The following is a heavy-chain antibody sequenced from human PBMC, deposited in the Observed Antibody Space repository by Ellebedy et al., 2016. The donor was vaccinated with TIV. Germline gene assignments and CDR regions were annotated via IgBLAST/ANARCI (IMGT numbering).Heavy chain of an antibody. CDR1: GGSISSYY. Sequence: SETLSLXXTVSGGSISSYYWSWIRQPPGKGLEWIGYIYYSGSTNYNPSLKSRVTISVDTSKNQFSLKLSSVTAADTAVYYCARQWDDSSGYWEPPPYFDYWGQGTLVTVSS. CDR3: ARQWDDSSGYWEPPPYFDY. D-gene: IGHD3-22*01. CDR2: IYYSGST. V-gene: IGHV4-59*08. J-gene: IGHJ4*02.